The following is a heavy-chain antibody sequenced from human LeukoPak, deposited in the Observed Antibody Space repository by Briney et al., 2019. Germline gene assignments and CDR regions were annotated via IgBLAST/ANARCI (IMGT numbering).Heavy chain of an antibody. CDR3: ARQPGMTAKSWYFDL. D-gene: IGHD2-2*01. CDR1: GYTFTKYW. CDR2: IHPGDSHT. V-gene: IGHV5-51*01. Sequence: GESLKISCEGSGYTFTKYWIGWVRQMPGKGLEWMGIIHPGDSHTWYSPSFQGQVTISADKSISMSYLQWSSLKASDTAMYFCARQPGMTAKSWYFDLWGRGTLVTVSS. J-gene: IGHJ2*01.